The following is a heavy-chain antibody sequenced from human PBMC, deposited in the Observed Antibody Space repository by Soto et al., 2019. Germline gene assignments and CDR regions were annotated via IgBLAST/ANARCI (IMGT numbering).Heavy chain of an antibody. CDR1: GFTFSSYG. V-gene: IGHV3-33*01. CDR3: ARVDY. Sequence: PGGSLRLSCAASGFTFSSYGMHWVRQAPGKGLEWVAIIWYDGSDKYYADSVEGRFTISRDNSKNTLYLQINSLRAEDTAVYFCARVDYWGPGTQVTVSS. CDR2: IWYDGSDK. J-gene: IGHJ4*02.